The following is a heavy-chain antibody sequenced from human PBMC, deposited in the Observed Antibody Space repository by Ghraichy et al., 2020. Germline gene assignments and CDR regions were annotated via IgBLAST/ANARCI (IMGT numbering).Heavy chain of an antibody. CDR1: GFTFRSYA. CDR3: AKDRSSTSSYAMDV. D-gene: IGHD2-2*01. V-gene: IGHV3-23*01. J-gene: IGHJ6*02. CDR2: IGGSGGST. Sequence: GGSLTLSCAASGFTFRSYAMNWVRQAPGKGLEWVSGIGGSGGSTHYADSVKGRFTISRDNSKNTLYLQMNSLRAEDTAVYYCAKDRSSTSSYAMDVWGQGTTVTVSS.